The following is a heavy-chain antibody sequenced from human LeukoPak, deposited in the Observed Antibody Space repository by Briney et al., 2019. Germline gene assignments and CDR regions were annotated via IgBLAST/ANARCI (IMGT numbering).Heavy chain of an antibody. CDR2: IYHTGST. CDR3: ARLWDSSGYYYVRWYYFDY. J-gene: IGHJ4*02. Sequence: RTSETLSLTCSVSSYSINSNYYWGWIRQSPGKGLEWIGSIYHTGSTYYNPSLKSRVTISLDASNKQFSLRLSSVTAADTAVYYCARLWDSSGYYYVRWYYFDYWGQGTLVTVSS. CDR1: SYSINSNYY. D-gene: IGHD3-22*01. V-gene: IGHV4-38-2*01.